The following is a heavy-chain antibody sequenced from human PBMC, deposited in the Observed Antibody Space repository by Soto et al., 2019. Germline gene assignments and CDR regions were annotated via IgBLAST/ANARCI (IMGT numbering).Heavy chain of an antibody. Sequence: EVQLVESGGGLVQPGGSLRLSCAASGFTFSSYDMHWVRQATGKGLEWVSAIGTAGDTYSPGSVKGRFTISSENAKNSLYLQMNSLRAGDTAVYYCARGSTMVRGVILDAFAIWGQGTMVTVSS. CDR3: ARGSTMVRGVILDAFAI. CDR2: IGTAGDT. J-gene: IGHJ3*02. D-gene: IGHD3-10*01. CDR1: GFTFSSYD. V-gene: IGHV3-13*04.